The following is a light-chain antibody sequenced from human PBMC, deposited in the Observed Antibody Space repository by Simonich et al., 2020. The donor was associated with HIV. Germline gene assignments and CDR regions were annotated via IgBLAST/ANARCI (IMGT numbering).Light chain of an antibody. J-gene: IGLJ3*02. V-gene: IGLV6-57*01. Sequence: NFMLTQSHSLSESPGKTVTISCTRRSGSIASRYVQGYQQRPGSSPPTVIYEDNQRPSGVPDRFSGSIDYSSNSASLTISGLKTEDEADYYCQSYDSTTWVFGGGTKLTVL. CDR3: QSYDSTTWV. CDR2: EDN. CDR1: SGSIASRY.